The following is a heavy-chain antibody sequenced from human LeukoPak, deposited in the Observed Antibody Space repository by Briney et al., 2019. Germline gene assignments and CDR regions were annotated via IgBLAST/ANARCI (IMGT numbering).Heavy chain of an antibody. CDR3: ARDPYSGNYGNYYYYYMDV. CDR1: GFTFNNYN. Sequence: GGSLRLSCATSGFTFNNYNMNWVRQAPGRALEWISSITSSGTYIFYADSVKGRFTISRDNAKNSLYLQMNSLGPEDTAVYYCARDPYSGNYGNYYYYYMDVWGKGTTVTISS. J-gene: IGHJ6*03. D-gene: IGHD1-26*01. V-gene: IGHV3-21*01. CDR2: ITSSGTYI.